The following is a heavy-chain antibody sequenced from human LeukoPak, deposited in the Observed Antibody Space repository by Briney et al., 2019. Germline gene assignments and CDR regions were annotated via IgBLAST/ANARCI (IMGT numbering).Heavy chain of an antibody. V-gene: IGHV4-34*01. D-gene: IGHD3-3*01. J-gene: IGHJ4*02. CDR3: ARSRASYYDFWSGYTNGGYYFDY. Sequence: SETLSLTCAVYGGSFSGYYWSWIRQPPGKGLEWIGEINHSGSTNYNPSLKSRVTISVDTSKNQFSLKLSSVTAADTAVYYCARSRASYYDFWSGYTNGGYYFDYWGQATLVTVSS. CDR1: GGSFSGYY. CDR2: INHSGST.